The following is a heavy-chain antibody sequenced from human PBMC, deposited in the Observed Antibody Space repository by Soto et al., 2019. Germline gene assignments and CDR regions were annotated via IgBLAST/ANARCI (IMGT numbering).Heavy chain of an antibody. Sequence: PSETLSLTCTVSGGSISSGGYYWSWIRQHPGKGLEWIGYIYYSGSTYYNPSLKSRVTISVDTPKNQFSLKLSSVTAADTAVYYCARDRSYYYGSGSYSNGMDVWGQGTTVTVSS. CDR1: GGSISSGGYY. CDR3: ARDRSYYYGSGSYSNGMDV. CDR2: IYYSGST. D-gene: IGHD3-10*01. V-gene: IGHV4-31*03. J-gene: IGHJ6*02.